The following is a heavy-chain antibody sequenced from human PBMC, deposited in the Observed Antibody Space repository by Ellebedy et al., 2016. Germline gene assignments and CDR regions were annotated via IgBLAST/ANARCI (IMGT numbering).Heavy chain of an antibody. CDR3: ARGQDDMITFGGVIVNLNYYYGMDV. J-gene: IGHJ6*02. Sequence: ASVKVSCKVSGYTLTELSMHWVRQAPGKGLEWMGGFDPEDGETIYAQKFQGRVTMTEDTSTDTAYMELSRLRSDDTAGYYCARGQDDMITFGGVIVNLNYYYGMDVWGQGTTVTVSS. CDR1: GYTLTELS. D-gene: IGHD3-16*02. V-gene: IGHV1-24*01. CDR2: FDPEDGET.